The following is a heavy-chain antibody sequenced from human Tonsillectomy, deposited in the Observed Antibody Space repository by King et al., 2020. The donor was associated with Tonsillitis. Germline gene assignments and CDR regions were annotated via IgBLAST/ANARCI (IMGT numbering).Heavy chain of an antibody. CDR3: ARRVNTALYFDL. D-gene: IGHD4-17*01. V-gene: IGHV4-59*01. CDR1: GGSISGYY. CDR2: IYSSGNT. J-gene: IGHJ2*01. Sequence: VQLQESGPGLVKPSETLSLTCTVSGGSISGYYWSWIRQPPGKGLEWIGYIYSSGNTNYNPSLKSRVTISVDTSKNQFSLRLSSVTAADTAVYYCARRVNTALYFDLWGRGTLGTVSS.